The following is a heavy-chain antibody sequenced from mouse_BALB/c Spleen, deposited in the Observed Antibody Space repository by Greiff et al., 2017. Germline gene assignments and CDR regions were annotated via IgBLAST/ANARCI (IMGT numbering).Heavy chain of an antibody. V-gene: IGHV3-6*02. CDR2: ISYDGSN. CDR1: GYSITSGYY. CDR3: AREGANSYAMDY. D-gene: IGHD4-1*01. J-gene: IGHJ4*01. Sequence: EVQLQESGPGLVKPSQSLSLTCSVTGYSITSGYYWNWIRQFPGNKLEWMGYISYDGSNNYNPSLKNRISITRDTSKNQFFLKLNSVTTEDTATYYCAREGANSYAMDYWGQGTSVTVSS.